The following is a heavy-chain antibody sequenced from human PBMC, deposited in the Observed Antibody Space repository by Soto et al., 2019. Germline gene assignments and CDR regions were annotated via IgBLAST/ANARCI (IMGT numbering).Heavy chain of an antibody. D-gene: IGHD6-13*01. CDR3: ARVPSSSRGWFDP. CDR2: INHSGST. J-gene: IGHJ5*02. V-gene: IGHV4-34*01. Sequence: PSDTLSLTCAVYGGSFSGYYWSWIRQPPGKGLEWIGEINHSGSTNYNPSLKSRVTISVDTSKNQFSLKLSSVTAADTAVYYCARVPSSSRGWFDPWGQGTLVTVSS. CDR1: GGSFSGYY.